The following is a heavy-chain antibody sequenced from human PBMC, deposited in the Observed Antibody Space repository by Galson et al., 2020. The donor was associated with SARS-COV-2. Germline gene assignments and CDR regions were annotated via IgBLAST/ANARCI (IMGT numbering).Heavy chain of an antibody. V-gene: IGHV1-3*01. CDR1: GYTFTSYA. Sequence: ASVKVSCKASGYTFTSYAMHWVRQAPGQRLEWMGWINAGNGNTKYSQKFQGRVTITRDTSASTAYMELSSLRSEDTAVYYCAGAYYGSGSYYNDGNWFDPWGQGTLVTVSS. CDR2: INAGNGNT. J-gene: IGHJ5*02. D-gene: IGHD3-10*01. CDR3: AGAYYGSGSYYNDGNWFDP.